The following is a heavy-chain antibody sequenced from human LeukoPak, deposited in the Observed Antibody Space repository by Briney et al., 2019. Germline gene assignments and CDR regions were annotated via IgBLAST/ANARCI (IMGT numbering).Heavy chain of an antibody. CDR1: GGSISSGGYS. D-gene: IGHD3-3*01. CDR3: ARGKKYYDFWSGYSNWFDP. J-gene: IGHJ5*02. CDR2: IYHSGST. Sequence: SETLSLTCAVSGGSISSGGYSWSWIRQPPGKGLEWIGYIYHSGSTYYNPSLKSRVTISVDRSKNQFSLKLSSVTAADTAVYYCARGKKYYDFWSGYSNWFDPWGQGTLVTVSS. V-gene: IGHV4-30-2*01.